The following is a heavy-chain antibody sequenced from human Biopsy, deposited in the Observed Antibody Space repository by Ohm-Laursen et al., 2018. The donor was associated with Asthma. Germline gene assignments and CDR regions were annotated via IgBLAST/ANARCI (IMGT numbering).Heavy chain of an antibody. CDR1: GFTFSSYS. CDR3: ARPRWGPYGY. J-gene: IGHJ4*02. Sequence: SLRLSCTASGFTFSSYSMNWVRQALGKGLEWVSYISSSSSTIYYADSVKGRFTISRDNAKNSLYLQMNSLRDEDTAVYYCARPRWGPYGYWGQGTLVTVSS. D-gene: IGHD4-17*01. CDR2: ISSSSSTI. V-gene: IGHV3-48*02.